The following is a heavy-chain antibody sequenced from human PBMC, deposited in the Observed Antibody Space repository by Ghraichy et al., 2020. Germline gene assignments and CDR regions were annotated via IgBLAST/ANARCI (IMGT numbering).Heavy chain of an antibody. CDR1: GGSISSSSYY. D-gene: IGHD6-19*01. Sequence: SETLSLTCTVSGGSISSSSYYWGWIRQPPGKGLEWIGSIYYSGSTYYNPSLKSRVTISVDTSKNQFSLKLSSVTAADTAVYYCARHPIAVALNFDYWGQGTLVTVSS. CDR2: IYYSGST. V-gene: IGHV4-39*01. CDR3: ARHPIAVALNFDY. J-gene: IGHJ4*02.